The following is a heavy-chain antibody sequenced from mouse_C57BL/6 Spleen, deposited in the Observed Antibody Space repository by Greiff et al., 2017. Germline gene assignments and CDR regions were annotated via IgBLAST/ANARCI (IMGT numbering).Heavy chain of an antibody. V-gene: IGHV1-66*01. CDR2: IYPGCGNT. CDR3: ARALSYYYGSSYVDGYDY. CDR1: GYGFPSYY. J-gene: IGHJ2*01. D-gene: IGHD1-1*01. Sequence: QVQLQQSGPELVKPGASVKISCKASGYGFPSYYIHWVKQRPGKGLEWIGWIYPGCGNTKYNEKFKGKATLTADTSASTAYMQISNLTSEDSAVYYCARALSYYYGSSYVDGYDYGGQGTTLTVAS.